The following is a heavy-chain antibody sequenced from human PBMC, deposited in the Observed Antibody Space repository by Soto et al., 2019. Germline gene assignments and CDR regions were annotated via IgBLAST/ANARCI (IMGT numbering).Heavy chain of an antibody. J-gene: IGHJ4*02. V-gene: IGHV4-59*08. CDR1: GGSTTSDY. Sequence: SETLSLTCTVSGGSTTSDYWSWIRQPPGKGLEWLGYIFHSLGAKYNPSLGSRGTISLDTSKNQLSLSLRSVTAADTAVYYCARFVRRNYYDSSGPGYYFDYWGQGTLVTVSS. D-gene: IGHD3-22*01. CDR3: ARFVRRNYYDSSGPGYYFDY. CDR2: IFHSLGA.